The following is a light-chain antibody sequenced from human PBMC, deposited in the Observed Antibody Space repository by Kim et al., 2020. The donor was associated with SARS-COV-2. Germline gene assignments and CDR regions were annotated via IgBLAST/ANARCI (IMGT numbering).Light chain of an antibody. Sequence: VSPGESATLSGRASESISTSLAWYQQRAGQVHRLLIHGASTRAAGVPTRFTGRGAGTEFTLTINSLQSEDFAVYYCQQYYNLYTCGQGTKLEIK. V-gene: IGKV3D-15*01. CDR3: QQYYNLYT. J-gene: IGKJ2*01. CDR1: ESISTS. CDR2: GAS.